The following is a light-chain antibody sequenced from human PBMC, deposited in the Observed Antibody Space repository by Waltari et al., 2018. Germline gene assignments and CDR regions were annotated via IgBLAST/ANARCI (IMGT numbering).Light chain of an antibody. CDR1: SSDVGGYNY. V-gene: IGLV2-14*01. Sequence: QSALTQPASVSGSPGQSLTISCIGTSSDVGGYNYVSWYQQHPGKAPKLMIYDVSNRPSGVAYRFSGSKSCNTASLTISGLQAEDGAEYYCSSYTSSSTLDVVFGGGTKVTVL. CDR3: SSYTSSSTLDVV. J-gene: IGLJ2*01. CDR2: DVS.